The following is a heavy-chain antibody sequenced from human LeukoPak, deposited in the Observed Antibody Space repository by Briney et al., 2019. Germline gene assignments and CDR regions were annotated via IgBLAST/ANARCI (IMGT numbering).Heavy chain of an antibody. J-gene: IGHJ4*02. Sequence: GGSLRLSCAASGFTFSSYSMNWVRQAPGKGLEWVSSISSSSTYIYYADSVKGRFTISRDNAKNSLYLQMNSLRAEDTAVYYCARDWGPGFYYFDYWGQGTLVTVSS. CDR3: ARDWGPGFYYFDY. CDR1: GFTFSSYS. D-gene: IGHD3-10*01. CDR2: ISSSSTYI. V-gene: IGHV3-21*01.